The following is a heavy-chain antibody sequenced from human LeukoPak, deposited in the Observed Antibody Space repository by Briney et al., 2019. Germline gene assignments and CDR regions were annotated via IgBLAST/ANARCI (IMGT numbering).Heavy chain of an antibody. CDR1: GFTFSSYW. CDR2: IRQDGSVQ. J-gene: IGHJ6*04. V-gene: IGHV3-7*01. Sequence: GGSLRLSCAASGFTFSSYWMSWVRQAPGKGLEWVANIRQDGSVQNYVDSVKGRFTISRDNPKNSVYLQMSSLRAEDTAVYYCARAWDVWGKGTTVTVSS. CDR3: ARAWDV.